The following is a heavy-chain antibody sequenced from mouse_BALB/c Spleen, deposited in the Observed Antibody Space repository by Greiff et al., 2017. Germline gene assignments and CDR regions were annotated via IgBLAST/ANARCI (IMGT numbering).Heavy chain of an antibody. CDR3: ASYMITTKGYAMDY. CDR1: GYAFSSSW. CDR2: IYPGDGDI. D-gene: IGHD2-4*01. J-gene: IGHJ4*01. V-gene: IGHV1-82*01. Sequence: QVHVKQSGPELVKPGASVKISCKASGYAFSSSWMHWVKQRPGQGLEWIGWIYPGDGDINYNGKFKGKATLTADKSSSTAYMQLSSLTSVDSAVYFCASYMITTKGYAMDYWGQGTSVTVSS.